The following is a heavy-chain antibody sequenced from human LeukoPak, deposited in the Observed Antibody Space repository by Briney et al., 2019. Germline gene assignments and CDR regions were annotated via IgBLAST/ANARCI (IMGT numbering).Heavy chain of an antibody. CDR1: GFTFSSYV. CDR3: ARDIPDYGGNSGVDY. D-gene: IGHD4-23*01. Sequence: GGSLRLSCAASGFTFSSYVMHWVRQAPGKGLEWVAVIWYDGSNKYYADWVKGRFTIYRDNSKNTLYLQMNSLRVEDTAVYYCARDIPDYGGNSGVDYWGQGTLVTVSS. V-gene: IGHV3-33*01. J-gene: IGHJ4*02. CDR2: IWYDGSNK.